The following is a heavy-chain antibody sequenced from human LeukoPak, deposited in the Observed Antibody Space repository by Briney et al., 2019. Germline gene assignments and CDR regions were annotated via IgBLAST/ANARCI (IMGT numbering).Heavy chain of an antibody. CDR2: FTGSAGNI. J-gene: IGHJ5*02. V-gene: IGHV3-23*01. CDR3: AAGGGNTFNP. CDR1: GFIFTSQA. D-gene: IGHD1/OR15-1a*01. Sequence: GGSLRLSCAASGFIFTSQALSWVRQAPGKGLEWVSSFTGSAGNIHYADSVKGRFTLSRDTSKETMYLQMNSLRADDTAIYYCAAGGGNTFNPWGQGTLVTVSS.